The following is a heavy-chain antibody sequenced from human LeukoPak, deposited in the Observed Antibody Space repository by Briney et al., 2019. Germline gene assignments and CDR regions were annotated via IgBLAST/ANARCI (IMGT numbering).Heavy chain of an antibody. CDR3: ARSDHNSGSYYFDY. D-gene: IGHD3-10*01. CDR2: IHHSGST. Sequence: SETLSLTCAVYSESFSDSYWNWIRQPPGKGLEWIGEIHHSGSTKCNPSLKSRVNVSVDMSKNQISLKLSSVTAADTAVYYCARSDHNSGSYYFDYWGQGTLVTVSS. CDR1: SESFSDSY. V-gene: IGHV4-34*01. J-gene: IGHJ4*02.